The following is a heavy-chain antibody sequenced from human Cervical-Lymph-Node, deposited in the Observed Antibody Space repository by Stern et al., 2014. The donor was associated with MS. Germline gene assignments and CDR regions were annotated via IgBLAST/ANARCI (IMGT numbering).Heavy chain of an antibody. CDR1: GFTFSSYG. CDR3: AKARIAAAVLGY. V-gene: IGHV3-30*18. J-gene: IGHJ4*02. D-gene: IGHD6-13*01. Sequence: DQLVESGGGVVQPGRSLRLSCAASGFTFSSYGMHWVRQAPGKGLEWVAVISYDGSNKYYADSVKGRFTISRDNSKNTLYLQMNSLRAEDTAVYYCAKARIAAAVLGYWGQGTLVTVSS. CDR2: ISYDGSNK.